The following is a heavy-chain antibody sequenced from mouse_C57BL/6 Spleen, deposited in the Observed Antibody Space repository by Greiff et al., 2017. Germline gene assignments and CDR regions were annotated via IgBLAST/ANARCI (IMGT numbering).Heavy chain of an antibody. CDR3: AKLGFAY. D-gene: IGHD4-1*01. Sequence: DVKLVESGGGLVKPGGSLKLSCAASGFTFSDYGMHWVRQAPEKGLEWVAYISSGSSTIYYADTVKGRFTISRDNAKNTLFLQMTSLRSEDTAMYYCAKLGFAYWGQGTLVTVSA. CDR1: GFTFSDYG. CDR2: ISSGSSTI. V-gene: IGHV5-17*01. J-gene: IGHJ3*01.